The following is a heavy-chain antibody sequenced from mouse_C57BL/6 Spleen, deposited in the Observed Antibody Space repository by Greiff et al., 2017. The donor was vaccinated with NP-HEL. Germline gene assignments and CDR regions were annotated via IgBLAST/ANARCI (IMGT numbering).Heavy chain of an antibody. V-gene: IGHV6-3*01. D-gene: IGHD2-2*01. CDR2: IRLKSDNYAT. J-gene: IGHJ3*01. Sequence: EVKLEESGGGLVQPGGSLKLSCVASGFTFSNYWMNWVRQSPEKGLEWVAQIRLKSDNYATHYAVSVKGRFTISRDDSKRSVYQQMNNLRAEDTGIYYCTGGRLQRRFAYWGQGTLVTVSA. CDR1: GFTFSNYW. CDR3: TGGRLQRRFAY.